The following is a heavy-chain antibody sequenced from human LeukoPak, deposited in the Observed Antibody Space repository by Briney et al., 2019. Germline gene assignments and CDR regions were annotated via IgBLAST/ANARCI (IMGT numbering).Heavy chain of an antibody. D-gene: IGHD1-26*01. V-gene: IGHV3-30-3*01. Sequence: GGSLRLSCAASGFTFGSYAMHWVRQAPGKGLEWVAVISYDGSNKYYADSVKGRFTISRDNSKNTLYLQMNSLRAEDTAVYYCARPRYSGSYSYYFDYWGQGTLVTVSS. J-gene: IGHJ4*02. CDR3: ARPRYSGSYSYYFDY. CDR1: GFTFGSYA. CDR2: ISYDGSNK.